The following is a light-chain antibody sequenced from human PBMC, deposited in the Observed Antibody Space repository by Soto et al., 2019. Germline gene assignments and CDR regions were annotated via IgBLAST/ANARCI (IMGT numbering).Light chain of an antibody. J-gene: IGKJ1*01. CDR2: DAS. CDR3: QQYKGYSRT. CDR1: QSISSW. Sequence: DIQMTQSPSTLSASVGDRVTITCRASQSISSWLAWYQQKPGKAPKLLIYDASNLESGVPSRFSGSGSGTEFTLTISSLQPDDFATYYCQQYKGYSRTFGQGTKVDIK. V-gene: IGKV1-5*01.